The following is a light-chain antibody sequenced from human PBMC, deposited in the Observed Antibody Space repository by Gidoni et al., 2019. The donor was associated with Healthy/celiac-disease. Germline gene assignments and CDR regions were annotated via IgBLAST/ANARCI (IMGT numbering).Light chain of an antibody. V-gene: IGKV4-1*01. Sequence: QRVLYSSNNKNYLAWYQQKPGQPPKLLIYWASTRESGVPDRFSGSGSGTDFTLTISSLQAEDVAVYYCQQYYSTMYTFXXXTKLEIK. CDR2: WAS. CDR1: QRVLYSSNNKNY. CDR3: QQYYSTMYT. J-gene: IGKJ2*01.